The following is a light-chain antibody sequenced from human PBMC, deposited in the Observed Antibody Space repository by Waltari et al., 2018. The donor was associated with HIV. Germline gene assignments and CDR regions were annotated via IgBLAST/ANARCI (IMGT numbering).Light chain of an antibody. CDR3: QQSYSSPIT. CDR2: AAS. CDR1: QSISSS. V-gene: IGKV1-39*01. J-gene: IGKJ5*01. Sequence: DIQMTQSPSSLSASVGDRVSLTCRASQSISSSFNWYQQKPGKAPKLLIYAASSLHSGAPSRFSGSGSGTDFTLTISSLQPEDFATYYCQQSYSSPITFGQGTRLEIK.